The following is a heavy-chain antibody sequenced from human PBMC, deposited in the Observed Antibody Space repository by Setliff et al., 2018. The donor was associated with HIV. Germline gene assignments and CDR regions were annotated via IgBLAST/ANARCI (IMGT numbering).Heavy chain of an antibody. CDR2: TYDSGDI. J-gene: IGHJ6*03. CDR3: AREIRAGNYPPYNYYFYMDV. D-gene: IGHD4-4*01. V-gene: IGHV3-21*05. Sequence: GGSLRLSCAASGFPFTSFSINWVRQAPGKGLEWVSRTYDSGDIWYADSVRGRFTISRDNTKNSLYLQMNNLRAEDTAVYYCAREIRAGNYPPYNYYFYMDVWGKGTTVTVSS. CDR1: GFPFTSFS.